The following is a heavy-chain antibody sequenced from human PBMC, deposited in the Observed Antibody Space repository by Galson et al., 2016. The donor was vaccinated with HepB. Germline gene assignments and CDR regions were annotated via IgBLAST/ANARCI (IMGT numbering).Heavy chain of an antibody. V-gene: IGHV3-7*03. Sequence: SLRLSCAASGFTFRSYWMTWVRQAPGQGLEWVASIKQDGSERNYANSVKGRFTSSRDNAKSSVSLQMSSLRAEDTAVYYCTRDLTLHSSSYYYWGQGTLVTVSS. D-gene: IGHD3-22*01. CDR2: IKQDGSER. CDR3: TRDLTLHSSSYYY. J-gene: IGHJ4*02. CDR1: GFTFRSYW.